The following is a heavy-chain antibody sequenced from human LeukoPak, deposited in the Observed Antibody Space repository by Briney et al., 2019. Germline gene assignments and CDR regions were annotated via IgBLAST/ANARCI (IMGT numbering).Heavy chain of an antibody. CDR1: GFRFSGYA. Sequence: GGSLRLSCAGSGFRFSGYAMSWVRQAPGKGLDWVSTISGSGDTTYYADSVKGRFAISRDNAKNTLDLQMNSLTAEDTAVYYCAKGSAYYDFYYMVVCGKGTTVTASS. CDR3: AKGSAYYDFYYMVV. V-gene: IGHV3-23*01. CDR2: ISGSGDTT. J-gene: IGHJ6*03.